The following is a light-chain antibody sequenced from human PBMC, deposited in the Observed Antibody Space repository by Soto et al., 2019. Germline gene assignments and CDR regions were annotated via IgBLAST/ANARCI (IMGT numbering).Light chain of an antibody. V-gene: IGKV3-15*01. CDR1: QSVSSN. J-gene: IGKJ3*01. CDR2: GAS. Sequence: EIGMTQSPATLSVSPGERATLSCRASQSVSSNLAWYQQKPGQAPRLLIYGASTRATGVPARFSGSGSGTEFTLTISSLQSEDFAVYYCQQYNNWPPSFTFCPGTKVDIK. CDR3: QQYNNWPPSFT.